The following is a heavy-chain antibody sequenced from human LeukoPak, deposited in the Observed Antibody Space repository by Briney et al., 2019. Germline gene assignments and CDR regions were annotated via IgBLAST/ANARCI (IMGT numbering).Heavy chain of an antibody. CDR2: ISSSSSYI. CDR1: GFTFSSYR. CDR3: ARGITYYDILTGYYQAGYYYYMDV. J-gene: IGHJ6*03. D-gene: IGHD3-9*01. V-gene: IGHV3-21*01. Sequence: GGSLRLSCAASGFTFSSYRMNWVRQAPGKGLEWVSSISSSSSYIYYADSVKGRFTISRDNAKNSLFLQMNSLRAEDTAVYYCARGITYYDILTGYYQAGYYYYMDVWGKGTTVTVSS.